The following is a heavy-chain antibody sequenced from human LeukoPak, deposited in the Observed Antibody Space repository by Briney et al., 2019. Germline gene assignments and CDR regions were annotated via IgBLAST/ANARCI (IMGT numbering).Heavy chain of an antibody. D-gene: IGHD2-2*01. CDR1: GFTFSSYG. CDR3: AKEKELGYCSSTSCYELDY. V-gene: IGHV3-30*02. CDR2: IRYDGSNK. J-gene: IGHJ4*02. Sequence: GGSLRLSCAASGFTFSSYGMHWVRQAPGKGLEWVAFIRYDGSNKYYADSVKGRFTVSRDNSKNTLYLQMNSLRAEDTAVYYCAKEKELGYCSSTSCYELDYWGQGTLVTVSS.